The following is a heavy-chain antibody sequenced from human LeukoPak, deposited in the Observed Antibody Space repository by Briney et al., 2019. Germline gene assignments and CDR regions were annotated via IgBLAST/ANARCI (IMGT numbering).Heavy chain of an antibody. CDR2: IYHSGST. D-gene: IGHD2/OR15-2a*01. CDR1: GYSISSGYY. CDR3: ARFLPNYSFDP. V-gene: IGHV4-38-2*02. Sequence: SETLSLTCTASGYSISSGYYWGWIRQPPGKGREWSGSIYHSGSTYYNPSLKSRVTISVDTSKNQFSLKLSSVTAADTAVYYCARFLPNYSFDPWGQGTLVTVSS. J-gene: IGHJ5*02.